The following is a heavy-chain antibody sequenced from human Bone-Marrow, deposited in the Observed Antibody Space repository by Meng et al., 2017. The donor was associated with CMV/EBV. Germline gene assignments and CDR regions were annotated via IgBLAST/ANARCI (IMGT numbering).Heavy chain of an antibody. CDR2: ISSSSSYI. J-gene: IGHJ5*02. CDR1: GFTFSSYS. V-gene: IGHV3-21*01. Sequence: GESLKIPCAASGFTFSSYSMNWVRQAPGKGLEWVSSISSSSSYIYYADSVKGRFTISRDNAKNSLYLQMNSLRAEDTAVYYCAREEYCSGGSCYPNNWFDPWGQGTLVTVSS. CDR3: AREEYCSGGSCYPNNWFDP. D-gene: IGHD2-15*01.